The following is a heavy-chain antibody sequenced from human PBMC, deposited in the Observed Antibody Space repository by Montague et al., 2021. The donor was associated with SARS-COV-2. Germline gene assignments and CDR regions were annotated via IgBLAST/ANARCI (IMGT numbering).Heavy chain of an antibody. J-gene: IGHJ6*02. V-gene: IGHV3-21*06. D-gene: IGHD2-15*01. CDR2: ISSRDSSI. Sequence: SLRLSCAASGLTFSGYTMNWVRQAPGKGLEWVSFISSRDSSIYYADSVKGRFTISTSNSKNLLYLQMNSLRAEDTATYYCARESDIAPYADGMDVWGQGTTVTVSS. CDR3: ARESDIAPYADGMDV. CDR1: GLTFSGYT.